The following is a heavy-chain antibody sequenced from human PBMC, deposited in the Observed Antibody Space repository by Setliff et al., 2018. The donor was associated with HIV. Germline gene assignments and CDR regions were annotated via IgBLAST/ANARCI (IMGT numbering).Heavy chain of an antibody. D-gene: IGHD6-13*01. CDR2: IWYDGSKK. J-gene: IGHJ6*03. Sequence: GGSLRLSCAASGFTFNSYAMHWVRQAPGKGLEWVAVIWYDGSKKYYGDSVKGRFTISRDKSKNTLYLQMDSLRAEDTAAYYCAKTIAALDYWGKGTTVTVS. V-gene: IGHV3-33*03. CDR1: GFTFNSYA. CDR3: AKTIAALDY.